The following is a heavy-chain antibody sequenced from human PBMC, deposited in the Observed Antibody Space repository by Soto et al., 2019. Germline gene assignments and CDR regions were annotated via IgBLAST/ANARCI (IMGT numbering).Heavy chain of an antibody. D-gene: IGHD1-1*01. CDR2: IWSDGNNR. J-gene: IGHJ4*02. V-gene: IGHV3-33*01. CDR1: GFTFSNHG. CDR3: VRGDNWNDEASDY. Sequence: GGSLRLSCAASGFTFSNHGMHWVRQAPGKGLEWVAVIWSDGNNRYYADSVKGRFTISRGNSKNTLYLQMNSLRAEDTAVYYCVRGDNWNDEASDYWGQGTLVTVSS.